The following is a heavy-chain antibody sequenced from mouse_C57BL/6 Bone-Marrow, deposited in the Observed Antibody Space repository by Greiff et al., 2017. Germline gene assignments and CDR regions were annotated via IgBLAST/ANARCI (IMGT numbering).Heavy chain of an antibody. D-gene: IGHD2-1*01. Sequence: VKLMESGPGLVAPSQSLSITCTVSGFSLTSYAISWVRQPPGKGLEWLGVIWTGGGTNYNSAHKSRLSISKDNSKSQAFLKMNSLRTDDTARYYCARKGIYYGPNWYFDVWGTGTTVTVSS. V-gene: IGHV2-9-1*01. CDR1: GFSLTSYA. CDR2: IWTGGGT. CDR3: ARKGIYYGPNWYFDV. J-gene: IGHJ1*03.